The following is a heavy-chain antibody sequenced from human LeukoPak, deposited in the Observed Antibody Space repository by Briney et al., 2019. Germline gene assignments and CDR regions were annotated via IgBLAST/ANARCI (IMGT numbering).Heavy chain of an antibody. Sequence: GSSLRLSCAASGFTFRNYGMHWVRQAPGKGLEWVAVISYDGSNKYYADSVEGRFTISRDNAKNSLYLQMNNLRAEDTAVYYCARDLGYCSGDVCYPAWFDPWGQGTLVTVSS. J-gene: IGHJ5*02. CDR2: ISYDGSNK. V-gene: IGHV3-30*03. CDR3: ARDLGYCSGDVCYPAWFDP. CDR1: GFTFRNYG. D-gene: IGHD2-15*01.